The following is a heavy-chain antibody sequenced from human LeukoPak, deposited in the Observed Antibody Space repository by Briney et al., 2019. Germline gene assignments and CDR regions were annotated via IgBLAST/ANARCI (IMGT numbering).Heavy chain of an antibody. CDR2: INKDESET. D-gene: IGHD4/OR15-4a*01. V-gene: IGHV3-7*02. J-gene: IGHJ6*04. CDR1: GLTFSRYW. CDR3: ASFCANCYYGMVV. Sequence: GKSLRLSCAASGLTFSRYWMTWARQAPGKGLEWVANINKDESETYYVDSVKGRFTISRDNAKNSLYLQMNSLRAEDTAVYYCASFCANCYYGMVVWGEGTPVNVSS.